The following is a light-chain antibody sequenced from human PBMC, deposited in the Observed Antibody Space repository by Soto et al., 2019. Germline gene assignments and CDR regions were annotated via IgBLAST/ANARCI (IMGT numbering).Light chain of an antibody. CDR1: QSISNF. V-gene: IGKV3-11*01. J-gene: IGKJ1*01. CDR2: DTS. Sequence: ELVLTQPPGTLSLSPGERATLSCRASQSISNFLAWYQQKPGQAPRLLIYDTSNRAPGIPPRFSGSGSGTDFKLANRGLEPDAFAVDDCQQRYNWPWTFGQGTKVEI. CDR3: QQRYNWPWT.